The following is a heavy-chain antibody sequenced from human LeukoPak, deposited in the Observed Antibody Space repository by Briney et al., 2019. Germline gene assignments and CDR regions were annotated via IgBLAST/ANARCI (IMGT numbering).Heavy chain of an antibody. CDR1: GFTFSSYS. D-gene: IGHD4-17*01. Sequence: PGGSLRLSCAASGFTFSSYSMNWVRQAPGKGLEWVSSISSSSSYIYYADSVKGRFTISRDNAKNSLYLQMNSLRAEDTAVYYCARVAVSATTNDAFDIWGQGTMVTVSS. J-gene: IGHJ3*02. V-gene: IGHV3-21*01. CDR2: ISSSSSYI. CDR3: ARVAVSATTNDAFDI.